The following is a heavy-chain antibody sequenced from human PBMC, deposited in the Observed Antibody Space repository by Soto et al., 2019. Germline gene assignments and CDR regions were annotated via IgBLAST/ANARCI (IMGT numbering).Heavy chain of an antibody. CDR3: VRDHRWAFDY. V-gene: IGHV3-30-3*01. Sequence: QMQLVESGGGVVQPGRSLRLSCAASGFSFRNYNLHWVRQAPGKGLEWVAVVSHDGVNKHYAESVKGRLSISRDSSRDTLYLQMNSLRPEDTAVYYCVRDHRWAFDYWGRGTLVTVTS. CDR2: VSHDGVNK. J-gene: IGHJ4*02. CDR1: GFSFRNYN. D-gene: IGHD3-16*01.